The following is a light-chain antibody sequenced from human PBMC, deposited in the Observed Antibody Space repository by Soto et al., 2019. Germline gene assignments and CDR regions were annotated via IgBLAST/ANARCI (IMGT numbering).Light chain of an antibody. V-gene: IGKV1-5*03. J-gene: IGKJ4*01. CDR2: KAS. Sequence: DIQMTQSRSTLSASVGDRVTITCRASQSISNSLAWYQQKAGKAPNLLIYKASSLESGVPSRFSGSRSGTEFTLTLSSLQPDDVATYYCRQYIDYPVTFGGGTKVEMK. CDR3: RQYIDYPVT. CDR1: QSISNS.